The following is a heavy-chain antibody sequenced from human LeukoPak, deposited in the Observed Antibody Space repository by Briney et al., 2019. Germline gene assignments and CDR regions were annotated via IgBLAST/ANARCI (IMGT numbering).Heavy chain of an antibody. J-gene: IGHJ3*01. CDR2: IYYSGST. V-gene: IGHV4-39*01. CDR3: ARHVRYGDYEV. CDR1: GGSISSSSYY. Sequence: SETLSLTCTVSGGSISSSSYYLGWIRQPPGKGLECIGSIYYSGSTYYNPSLKSRVTISVDTSKNQFSLGLSSVTAADTAFYYCARHVRYGDYEVWGQGTMVTVSS. D-gene: IGHD4-17*01.